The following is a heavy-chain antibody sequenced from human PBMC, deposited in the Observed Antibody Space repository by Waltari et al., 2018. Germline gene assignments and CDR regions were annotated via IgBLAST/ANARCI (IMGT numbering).Heavy chain of an antibody. CDR1: GGSISSHY. CDR2: IYYSGST. CDR3: ARGSAYFDY. J-gene: IGHJ4*02. Sequence: QVQLQESGPGLVKPSETLSLTCTVSGGSISSHYWSWIRQPPGKGLEWIGYIYYSGSTNYNPSLKSRVTISVDTSKNQFSLKLSSVTAADTAVYYCARGSAYFDYWGQGTLVTVSS. V-gene: IGHV4-59*11. D-gene: IGHD2-15*01.